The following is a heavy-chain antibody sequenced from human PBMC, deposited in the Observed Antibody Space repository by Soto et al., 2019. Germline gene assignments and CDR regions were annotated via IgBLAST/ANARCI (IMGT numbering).Heavy chain of an antibody. CDR3: ARDRVESGYPEYFQH. CDR1: GFTVSSNY. V-gene: IGHV3-53*01. Sequence: EVQLVESGGGLIQPGGSLRLSCAASGFTVSSNYMSWVRQAPGKGLEWVSVIYSGGSTYYADSVKGRFTISRDNSKNTLYLQMHSLRAEDTAVYDCARDRVESGYPEYFQHWGQGTRVTVSS. CDR2: IYSGGST. D-gene: IGHD3-22*01. J-gene: IGHJ1*01.